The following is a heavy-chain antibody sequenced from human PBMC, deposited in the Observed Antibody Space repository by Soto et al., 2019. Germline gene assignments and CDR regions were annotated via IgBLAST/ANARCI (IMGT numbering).Heavy chain of an antibody. J-gene: IGHJ3*02. D-gene: IGHD4-17*01. CDR2: IYPGDSDT. Sequence: RGESLKISCKGSGYSFTSYWIGWVRQMPGKGLEWMGIIYPGDSDTRYSPSFQGQVTISADKSISTANLQWSSLKASDTAMYYCASYNDYGDYGYAFDIWGQGTMVTVSS. V-gene: IGHV5-51*01. CDR3: ASYNDYGDYGYAFDI. CDR1: GYSFTSYW.